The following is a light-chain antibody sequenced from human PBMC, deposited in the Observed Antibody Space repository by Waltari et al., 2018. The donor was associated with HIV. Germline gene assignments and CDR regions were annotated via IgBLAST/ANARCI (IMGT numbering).Light chain of an antibody. Sequence: DIQMTQSPSTLSASVGDRVTITCRASQSINSWLAWYQQKPGKAPNLLIYKASTLERGVPSRFSGSGSVTEFTLTISSLQSDDSATYFCQQYHIYSTFGQGTKVEIK. CDR3: QQYHIYST. CDR1: QSINSW. V-gene: IGKV1-5*03. CDR2: KAS. J-gene: IGKJ1*01.